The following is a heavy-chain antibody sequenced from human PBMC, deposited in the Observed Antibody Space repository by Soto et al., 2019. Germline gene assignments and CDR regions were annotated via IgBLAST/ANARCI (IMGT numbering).Heavy chain of an antibody. CDR2: INPSGGST. Sequence: ASVKVSCKASGYTFTSYYMHWVRQAPGQGLEWMGIINPSGGSTSYAQKFQGGVTMTRDTSTSTVYMELSSLRSEDTAVYYCATIESSGWPFDYWGQGTLVTVSS. D-gene: IGHD6-19*01. CDR3: ATIESSGWPFDY. J-gene: IGHJ4*02. CDR1: GYTFTSYY. V-gene: IGHV1-46*03.